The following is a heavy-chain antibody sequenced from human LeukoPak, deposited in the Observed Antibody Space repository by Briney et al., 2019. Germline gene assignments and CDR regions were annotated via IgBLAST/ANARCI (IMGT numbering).Heavy chain of an antibody. J-gene: IGHJ4*02. CDR1: GFTFSSYW. V-gene: IGHV3-7*01. Sequence: GGSLRLSCAASGFTFSSYWMNWVRQAPGKGLEWVANIKQDGSEIYYVDSVKGRFTISRDNAKNSLYLQMNSLRAEDTAVYYCARDPSSLRDSFDYWGQGILVTVPS. CDR3: ARDPSSLRDSFDY. CDR2: IKQDGSEI.